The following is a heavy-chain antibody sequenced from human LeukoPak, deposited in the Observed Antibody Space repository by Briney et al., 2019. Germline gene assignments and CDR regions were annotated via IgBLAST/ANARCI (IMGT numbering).Heavy chain of an antibody. CDR3: AKEFVVPAAKFGFDP. Sequence: XSXAXXXFTXXXXAMSWVRQAPGKGLEWVSAISGSGGSTYYADSVKGRFTISRDNSKNTLYLQMNSLRAEGTAVYYCAKEFVVPAAKFGFDPWGQGTLVTVSS. CDR2: ISGSGGST. J-gene: IGHJ5*02. V-gene: IGHV3-23*01. D-gene: IGHD2-2*01. CDR1: XFTXXXXA.